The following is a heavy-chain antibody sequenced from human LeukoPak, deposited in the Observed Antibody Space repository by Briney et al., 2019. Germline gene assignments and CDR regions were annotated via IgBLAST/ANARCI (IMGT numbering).Heavy chain of an antibody. CDR2: INHSGST. V-gene: IGHV4-34*01. CDR3: ARVVSYSYYDSSADPGAFDI. J-gene: IGHJ3*02. D-gene: IGHD3-22*01. Sequence: SETLSLTCAVYGGSFSGYYWSWIRQPPGKGLEWIGEINHSGSTNYNPSLKSRVTISVDTSKNQFSLKQSSVTAADTAVYYCARVVSYSYYDSSADPGAFDIWGQGTMVTVSS. CDR1: GGSFSGYY.